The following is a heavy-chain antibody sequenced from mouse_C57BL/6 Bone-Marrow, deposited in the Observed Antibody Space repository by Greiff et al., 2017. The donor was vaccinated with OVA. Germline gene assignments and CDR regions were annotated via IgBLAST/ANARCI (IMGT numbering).Heavy chain of an antibody. CDR1: GFTFSDYG. Sequence: EVQGVESGGGLVKPGGSLKLSCAASGFTFSDYGMHWVRQAPEKGLEWVAYISSGSSTIYYADTVKGRFTISRDNAKNTLFLQMTSLRSEDTAMYYCARQDTTVVPHWYFDVWGTGTTVTVSS. J-gene: IGHJ1*03. CDR3: ARQDTTVVPHWYFDV. V-gene: IGHV5-17*01. D-gene: IGHD1-1*01. CDR2: ISSGSSTI.